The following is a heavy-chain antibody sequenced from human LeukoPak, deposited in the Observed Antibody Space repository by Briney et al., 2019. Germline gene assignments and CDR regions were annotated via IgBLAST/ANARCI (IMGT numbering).Heavy chain of an antibody. CDR2: IYTSGST. J-gene: IGHJ6*03. D-gene: IGHD3-22*01. CDR1: GGAISSGSYY. Sequence: PSETRSLTGTVSGGAISSGSYYWSWIRQPAGKGLEWIGRIYTSGSTNYNPSLKSRVTISVDTSKNQFSLKLSSVTAADTAVYYCARDVPYYYDSSGYHYYYYMDVWGKGTTVTVSS. CDR3: ARDVPYYYDSSGYHYYYYMDV. V-gene: IGHV4-61*02.